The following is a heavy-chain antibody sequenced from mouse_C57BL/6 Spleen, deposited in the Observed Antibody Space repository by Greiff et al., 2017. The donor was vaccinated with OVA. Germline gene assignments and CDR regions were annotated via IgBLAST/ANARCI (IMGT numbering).Heavy chain of an antibody. V-gene: IGHV1-26*01. Sequence: VQLQQSGPELVKPGASVKISCKASGYTFTDYYMNWVKQSHGKSLEWIGDINPNNGGTSYNQKFKGKATLTVDKSSSTAYMELRSLTSEDSAVYYCARSFWAVDYWGQGTTLTVSS. CDR1: GYTFTDYY. D-gene: IGHD4-1*01. J-gene: IGHJ2*01. CDR3: ARSFWAVDY. CDR2: INPNNGGT.